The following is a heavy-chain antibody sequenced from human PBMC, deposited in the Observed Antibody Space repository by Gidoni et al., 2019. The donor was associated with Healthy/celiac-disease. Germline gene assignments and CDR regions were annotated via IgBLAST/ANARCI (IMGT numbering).Heavy chain of an antibody. CDR2: ISSSISYI. D-gene: IGHD2-15*01. CDR3: ARTLDIVVVVAATWWFDP. V-gene: IGHV3-21*01. CDR1: GFTFSRYS. J-gene: IGHJ5*02. Sequence: EVQLVESGGGLVKPGGSLRLSGSASGFTFSRYSMNWVRQAPGKGLEWVSSISSSISYIYYADSVNGRFTIARDNAKTSLYLQMNSLRAEDTAVYYCARTLDIVVVVAATWWFDPWGQGTLVTVSS.